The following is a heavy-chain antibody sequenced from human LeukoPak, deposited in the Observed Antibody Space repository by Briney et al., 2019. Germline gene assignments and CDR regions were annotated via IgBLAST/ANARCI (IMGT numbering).Heavy chain of an antibody. V-gene: IGHV3-21*01. J-gene: IGHJ4*02. CDR1: GFTFSAYN. Sequence: GGSLTLSCAASGFTFSAYNMNWVRRPPGKGLEWVSSITTSSTYMFYADSVRGRFTISRDNAENSLYLQMNSLRAEDTAVYYCARTRGYSYGYGFDYWGQGTLVTVSS. D-gene: IGHD5-18*01. CDR3: ARTRGYSYGYGFDY. CDR2: ITTSSTYM.